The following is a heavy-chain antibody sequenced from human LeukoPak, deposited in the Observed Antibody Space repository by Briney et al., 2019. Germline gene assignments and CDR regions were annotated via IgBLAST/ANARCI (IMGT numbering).Heavy chain of an antibody. D-gene: IGHD6-19*01. V-gene: IGHV4-34*01. Sequence: SETLSLTCAVYGGSFSDYYWTWIRQPPGKGLEWIGEINHSGSTNYNPSLKSRVSISVDTSKKQFFLRPSSVTAADTAVYYCAKGHRYSSGWYWSHWFDPWGQGTLVTVSS. CDR3: AKGHRYSSGWYWSHWFDP. CDR1: GGSFSDYY. J-gene: IGHJ5*02. CDR2: INHSGST.